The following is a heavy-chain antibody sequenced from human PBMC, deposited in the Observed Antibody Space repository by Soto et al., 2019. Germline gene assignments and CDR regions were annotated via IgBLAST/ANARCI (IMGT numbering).Heavy chain of an antibody. J-gene: IGHJ4*02. CDR2: ISSNGGST. CDR3: ARRDGYNFDY. V-gene: IGHV3-64*01. CDR1: GFTFSSYA. Sequence: EVQLVESGGGLVQPGGSLRLSCAASGFTFSSYAMHWVRQAPGKGLEYGSAISSNGGSTYYANSVKGRFTISRDNSKNTLYLQMGSLRAEDMAVYYCARRDGYNFDYWGQGTLVTVSS. D-gene: IGHD5-12*01.